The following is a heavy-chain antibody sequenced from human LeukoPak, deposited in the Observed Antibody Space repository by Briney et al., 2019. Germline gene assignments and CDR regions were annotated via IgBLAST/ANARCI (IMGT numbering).Heavy chain of an antibody. CDR3: AREPAGSSKYEY. Sequence: PSETLSLTGTVSGGSISSSGYYWDWIRQPPGKGLEWIGRIYANGSTTYNPSLTSRVTMSVDTSKSQFSLNLSSVTAADTAVYYCAREPAGSSKYEYWGQGILVTVSS. V-gene: IGHV4-39*07. CDR1: GGSISSSGYY. D-gene: IGHD6-13*01. J-gene: IGHJ4*02. CDR2: IYANGST.